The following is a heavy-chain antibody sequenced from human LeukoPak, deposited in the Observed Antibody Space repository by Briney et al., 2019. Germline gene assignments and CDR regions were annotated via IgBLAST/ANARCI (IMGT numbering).Heavy chain of an antibody. CDR1: GFTFTDHW. CDR2: IRQDRSEK. V-gene: IGHV3-7*01. Sequence: GGSLRLSCEVSGFTFTDHWMNSVRLAPGKGPEWVASIRQDRSEKTYVDSVKGRFTISRDNTKNSLSLQLNGLRAEDTAVYYCARDGTAAGLYFDLWGQGTLVTVSS. J-gene: IGHJ4*01. D-gene: IGHD6-13*01. CDR3: ARDGTAAGLYFDL.